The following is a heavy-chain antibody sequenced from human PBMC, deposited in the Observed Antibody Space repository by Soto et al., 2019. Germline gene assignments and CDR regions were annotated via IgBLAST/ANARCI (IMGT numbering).Heavy chain of an antibody. V-gene: IGHV4-59*08. CDR1: GGSISSYY. CDR2: IYYSGST. D-gene: IGHD6-6*01. Sequence: QVQLQESGPGLVKPSETLSLTCTVSGGSISSYYWSWIRQPPGKGLEWIGYIYYSGSTNYNPSLKSRVNISVDTSKNQFSLKLSSVTAADTAVYYCARLWAAPGWFDPWGQGTLVTVSS. CDR3: ARLWAAPGWFDP. J-gene: IGHJ5*02.